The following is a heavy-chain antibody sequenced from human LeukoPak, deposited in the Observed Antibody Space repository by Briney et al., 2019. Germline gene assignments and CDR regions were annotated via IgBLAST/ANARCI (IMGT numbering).Heavy chain of an antibody. V-gene: IGHV1-69*13. D-gene: IGHD3/OR15-3a*01. Sequence: SVKVSCKASGYTFTSYGISWVRQAPGQGLEWMGGIIPIFGTANYAQKFQGRVTITADESTSTAYMELSSLRSEDTAVYYCAREGYDFWTGSTRYFAYWGQGTLVTVSS. CDR3: AREGYDFWTGSTRYFAY. J-gene: IGHJ4*02. CDR1: GYTFTSYG. CDR2: IIPIFGTA.